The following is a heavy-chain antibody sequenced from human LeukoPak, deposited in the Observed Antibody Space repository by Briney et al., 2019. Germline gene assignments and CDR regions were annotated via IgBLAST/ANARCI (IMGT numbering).Heavy chain of an antibody. V-gene: IGHV4-4*07. CDR1: GASISNYH. CDR2: IYTSGST. Sequence: SETLSLTCTVSGASISNYHWSWIRQPAGKGLEWIGRIYTSGSTNYNPSLKSRVTMSVDTSKNQFSLKLSSVTAADTAVYYCARMNQLVDYASGSADNWFDPWGQGTLVTVSS. J-gene: IGHJ5*02. D-gene: IGHD3-10*01. CDR3: ARMNQLVDYASGSADNWFDP.